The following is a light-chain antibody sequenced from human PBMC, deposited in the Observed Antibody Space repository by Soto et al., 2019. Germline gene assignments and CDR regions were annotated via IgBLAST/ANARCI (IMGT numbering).Light chain of an antibody. CDR3: QSYDSSLTNWV. J-gene: IGLJ3*02. CDR1: SSNIGAGYD. CDR2: DDR. Sequence: QAVVTQPPSVSGAPGQRVTISCTGSSSNIGAGYDVHWYQHLPGTAPKLLIYDDRNRPSGVPDRFSGSRSGTSASLAITGLQTEDEADYYCQSYDSSLTNWVFGGGTKVTVL. V-gene: IGLV1-40*01.